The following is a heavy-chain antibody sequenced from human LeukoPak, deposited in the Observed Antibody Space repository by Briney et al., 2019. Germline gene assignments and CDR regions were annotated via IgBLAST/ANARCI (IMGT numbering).Heavy chain of an antibody. V-gene: IGHV4-34*01. CDR1: GGSFSGYY. Sequence: SETLSLTCAVYGGSFSGYYWSWIRQPPGKGLEWIGEINHSGSTYYNPSLKSRVTISVDTSKNQFSLKLSSVTAADTAVYYCARGISTIVGEIDYWGQGTLVTVSS. CDR2: INHSGST. CDR3: ARGISTIVGEIDY. D-gene: IGHD3-22*01. J-gene: IGHJ4*02.